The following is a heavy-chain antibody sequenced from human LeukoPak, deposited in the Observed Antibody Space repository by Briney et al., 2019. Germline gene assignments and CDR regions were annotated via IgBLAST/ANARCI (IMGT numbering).Heavy chain of an antibody. Sequence: SVKVSCKASGGTFSSYAISWVRQAPGQGLEWMGGIIPIFGTANYAQKFQGRVTLTTDESTSTAYMELSSLRSEDTAVYYCARDLWASPDYGDYSDYWGQGTLVTVSS. CDR3: ARDLWASPDYGDYSDY. CDR2: IIPIFGTA. V-gene: IGHV1-69*05. CDR1: GGTFSSYA. D-gene: IGHD4-17*01. J-gene: IGHJ4*02.